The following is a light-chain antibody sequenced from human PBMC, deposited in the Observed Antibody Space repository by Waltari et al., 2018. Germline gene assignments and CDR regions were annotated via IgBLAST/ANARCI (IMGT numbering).Light chain of an antibody. CDR3: SAHTITLHVV. Sequence: ALTQPPSVSGSPGHSITISCAGSGPDIGSSAYVPWDQQYPDHVPKLLIYDFSQRPSGISTRFSGSKSGNTAFLTISGLQADDEADYYCSAHTITLHVVFGGGTKVTVL. V-gene: IGLV2-14*03. CDR2: DFS. CDR1: GPDIGSSAY. J-gene: IGLJ2*01.